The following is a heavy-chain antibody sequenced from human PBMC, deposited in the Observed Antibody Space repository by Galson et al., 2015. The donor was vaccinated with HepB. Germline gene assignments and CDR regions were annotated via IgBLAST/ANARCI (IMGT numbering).Heavy chain of an antibody. CDR1: GFTFSSYW. CDR3: AREAQEQWLVNDY. CDR2: IKQDGSEK. J-gene: IGHJ4*02. Sequence: SLRLSCAASGFTFSSYWMSWVRQAPGKGLEWVANIKQDGSEKYYVDSVKGRFTISRDNAKNSLYLQMNSLRAEDTAVYYCAREAQEQWLVNDYWGQGTLVTVSS. V-gene: IGHV3-7*03. D-gene: IGHD6-19*01.